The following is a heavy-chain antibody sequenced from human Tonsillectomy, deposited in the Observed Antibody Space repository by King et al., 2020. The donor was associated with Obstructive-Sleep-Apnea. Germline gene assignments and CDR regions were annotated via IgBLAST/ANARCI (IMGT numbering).Heavy chain of an antibody. CDR3: ARGLWLRLGSQNFDY. CDR1: GGSISSSSYY. D-gene: IGHD5-12*01. J-gene: IGHJ4*02. V-gene: IGHV4-39*07. Sequence: QLQESGPGLVKPSETLSLTCTVSGGSISSSSYYWGWIRQPPGKGLEWIGSIYYSGSTYYNPSLKSRVTISVDTSKNQFSLKLSSVTAADTAVYYCARGLWLRLGSQNFDYWGQGTLVTVSS. CDR2: IYYSGST.